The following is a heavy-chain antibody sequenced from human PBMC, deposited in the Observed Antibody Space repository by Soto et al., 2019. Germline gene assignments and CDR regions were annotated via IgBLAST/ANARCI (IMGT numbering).Heavy chain of an antibody. CDR1: GFNFKKFA. CDR2: ISCCGGST. CDR3: AKGYEISPPIASGWYSNYYYGMDV. Sequence: EVQLLESGGGVVQPGGSLRLSCVASGFNFKKFAMSWVRQAPGEGLEWVSGISCCGGSTSYADSVKGRFSIARDDSTNTLSLQMNNLRAEDTAVYYCAKGYEISPPIASGWYSNYYYGMDVWGQGTTVTVSS. J-gene: IGHJ6*02. V-gene: IGHV3-23*01. D-gene: IGHD6-19*01.